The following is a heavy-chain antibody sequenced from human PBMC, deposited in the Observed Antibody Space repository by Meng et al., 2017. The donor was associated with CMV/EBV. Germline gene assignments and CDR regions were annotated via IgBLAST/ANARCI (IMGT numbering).Heavy chain of an antibody. V-gene: IGHV4-59*11. CDR3: ARADYGSGNFYFDY. Sequence: SETLSLTCTISGDSSSTHFWSWIRQAPGKGLEWIGYIYYIGATSYNPSLKSRVTISIDTSKNQFSLNLISVTAADTAIYYCARADYGSGNFYFDYWAQGTLVTVSS. J-gene: IGHJ4*02. CDR2: IYYIGAT. CDR1: GDSSSTHF. D-gene: IGHD3-10*01.